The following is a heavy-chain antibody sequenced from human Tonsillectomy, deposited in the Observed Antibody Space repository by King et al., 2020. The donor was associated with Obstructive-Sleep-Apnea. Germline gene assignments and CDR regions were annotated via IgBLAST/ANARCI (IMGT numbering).Heavy chain of an antibody. D-gene: IGHD6-19*01. V-gene: IGHV5-51*01. J-gene: IGHJ4*02. Sequence: VQLVQSGAEVKKPGESLKISCKGSGYSFNSYWIGWVRQMPGKGLEWMGIIYPGDSNTRYSPSFQGQVTFSADNSISTAYLQWSSLKASDTAMYYCAKADYSSGWSTFDFWGQGTLVTVSS. CDR3: AKADYSSGWSTFDF. CDR2: IYPGDSNT. CDR1: GYSFNSYW.